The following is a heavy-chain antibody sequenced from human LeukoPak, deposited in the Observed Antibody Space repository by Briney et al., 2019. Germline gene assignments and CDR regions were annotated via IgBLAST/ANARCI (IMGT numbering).Heavy chain of an antibody. CDR2: ISSSSSYM. V-gene: IGHV3-21*01. CDR1: GFTFSNYS. CDR3: ARLRTVTSDY. J-gene: IGHJ4*02. Sequence: GGSLRLSCAASGFTFSNYSMNWVRQAPGKGLEWVSFISSSSSYMYYADSVKGRFTISRDNAKNSLYLQMNSLRAEDTAVYYCARLRTVTSDYWGQGTLVTVSS. D-gene: IGHD4-17*01.